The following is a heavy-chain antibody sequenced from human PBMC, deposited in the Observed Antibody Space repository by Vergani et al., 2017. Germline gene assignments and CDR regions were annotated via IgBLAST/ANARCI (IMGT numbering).Heavy chain of an antibody. CDR1: GGSFTSYH. Sequence: QVQLQQWGGGLLKPSETLSLTCVVNGGSFTSYHWTWIRQSPGEGLEWVCDIDHTGRPDYNPSLKSRLTMSVDKFRNHFPLTLNSVTAADTAIYFCARVNTETNGHLYYYYYMDVWGQGTAVTVS. CDR3: ARVNTETNGHLYYYYYMDV. J-gene: IGHJ6*03. D-gene: IGHD4-11*01. CDR2: IDHTGRP. V-gene: IGHV4-34*01.